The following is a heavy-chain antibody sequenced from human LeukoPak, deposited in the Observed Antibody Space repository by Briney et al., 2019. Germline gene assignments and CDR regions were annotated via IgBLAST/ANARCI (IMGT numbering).Heavy chain of an antibody. V-gene: IGHV4-59*01. D-gene: IGHD2/OR15-2a*01. CDR1: GGSISSYY. Sequence: PSETLSLTCTVSGGSISSYYWSWIRQPPGKGLEWIGYIYYSGSTNYNPSLKSRVTISVDTSKNQFSLKLSSVTAADTAVYYCARVSIPVGYYLFDPWGQGTLVTVSS. J-gene: IGHJ5*02. CDR2: IYYSGST. CDR3: ARVSIPVGYYLFDP.